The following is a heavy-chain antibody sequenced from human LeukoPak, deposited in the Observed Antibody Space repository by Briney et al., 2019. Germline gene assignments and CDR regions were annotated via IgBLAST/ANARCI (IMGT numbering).Heavy chain of an antibody. CDR3: ARSMTTVTTVAFDI. D-gene: IGHD4-17*01. CDR1: GGSISSSRYY. J-gene: IGHJ3*02. Sequence: SETLSLTCTVSGGSISSSRYYWGWIRQPPGKGLEWLGSIYYSGSTYYNPSLKSRVTISVDTSKNQFSLKLSSVTAADTAVYYCARSMTTVTTVAFDIWGQGTMVTVSS. V-gene: IGHV4-39*07. CDR2: IYYSGST.